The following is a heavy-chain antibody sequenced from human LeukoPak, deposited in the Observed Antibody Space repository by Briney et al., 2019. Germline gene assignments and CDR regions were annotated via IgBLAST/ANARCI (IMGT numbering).Heavy chain of an antibody. V-gene: IGHV3-23*01. J-gene: IGHJ4*02. CDR1: GFTLNNYA. Sequence: PGGSLRLSCAASGFTLNNYAISWGRQAPGEGLEWVSIINNSGGSTYYADSVKGRFTISRDLSKNTLYLQMNSLRAEDTALYYCARKYSGTNPFDYWGQGTLVTVSS. CDR2: INNSGGST. D-gene: IGHD1-26*01. CDR3: ARKYSGTNPFDY.